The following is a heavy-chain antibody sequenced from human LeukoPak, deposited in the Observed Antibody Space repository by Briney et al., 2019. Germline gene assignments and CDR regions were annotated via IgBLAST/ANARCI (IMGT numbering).Heavy chain of an antibody. J-gene: IGHJ4*02. V-gene: IGHV3-23*01. CDR3: AKDRVGYCSSISCYPEY. CDR2: ISGSGGST. CDR1: GFTFSSYA. D-gene: IGHD2-2*01. Sequence: PGGSLRLSCAASGFTFSSYAMSWVRQAPGKGLEWVSAISGSGGSTYYADSVKGRFTISRDNSKNTLYLQMNSLRAEDTAVYYCAKDRVGYCSSISCYPEYWGQGTLVTVSS.